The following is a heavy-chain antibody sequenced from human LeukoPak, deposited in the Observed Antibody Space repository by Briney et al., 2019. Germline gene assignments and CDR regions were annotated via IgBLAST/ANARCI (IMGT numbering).Heavy chain of an antibody. V-gene: IGHV3-21*01. J-gene: IGHJ4*02. CDR2: ISSSSSYI. CDR1: GFTFSSYS. D-gene: IGHD3-22*01. CDR3: ARESAMIVVVADFDY. Sequence: GGSLRLSCAASGFTFSSYSMNWVRQAPGKGLEWVSSISSSSSYIYYADSVKGRFTISRDNAKNSLYLQMNSLRAEDTAVYYCARESAMIVVVADFDYWGQGTLVTVSS.